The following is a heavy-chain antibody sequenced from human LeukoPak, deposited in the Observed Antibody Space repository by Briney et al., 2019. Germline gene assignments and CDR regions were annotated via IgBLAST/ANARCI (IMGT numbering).Heavy chain of an antibody. CDR2: IYSGGST. CDR3: AREAPTPYGTGEGMDV. Sequence: GGSLRLSCAASGFTVSSNYMSWVRQAPGKGLEWGSVIYSGGSTYYADSVKGRFTISRDNSKNTLYLQMNSLRAEDTAVYYCAREAPTPYGTGEGMDVWGQGTTVTVSS. CDR1: GFTVSSNY. V-gene: IGHV3-53*01. D-gene: IGHD1-14*01. J-gene: IGHJ6*02.